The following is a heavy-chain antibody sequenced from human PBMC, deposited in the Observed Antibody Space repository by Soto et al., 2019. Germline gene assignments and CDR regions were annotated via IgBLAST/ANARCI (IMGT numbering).Heavy chain of an antibody. CDR1: GAALNSGNYY. D-gene: IGHD2-21*01. Sequence: TLSLTCSVSGAALNSGNYYWSWIRQVPGKGLEWIGHIYVTGAVDYNPSLRDRITISQDTSERQFSLNLRLVTAADTAVYYCARLRIATNNYKWFDPWGQGPMVTVYS. CDR3: ARLRIATNNYKWFDP. J-gene: IGHJ5*02. V-gene: IGHV4-31*03. CDR2: IYVTGAV.